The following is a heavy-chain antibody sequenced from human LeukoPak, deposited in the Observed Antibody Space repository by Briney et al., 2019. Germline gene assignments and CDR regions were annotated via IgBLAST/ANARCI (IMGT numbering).Heavy chain of an antibody. J-gene: IGHJ4*02. CDR2: ISDDGSTK. CDR3: AKSWITIFGVALFDY. D-gene: IGHD3-3*01. V-gene: IGHV3-30*18. Sequence: GGSLRLSCAASGFRFSSYGMHWVRQAPGKGLEWVAVISDDGSTKYYSDSVKGRFTVSRDNSKNTLYLQMNSLRAEDTAVYYCAKSWITIFGVALFDYWGQGTLVTVSS. CDR1: GFRFSSYG.